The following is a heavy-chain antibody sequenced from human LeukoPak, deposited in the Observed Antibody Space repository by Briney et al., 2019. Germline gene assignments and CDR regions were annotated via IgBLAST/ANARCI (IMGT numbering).Heavy chain of an antibody. J-gene: IGHJ4*02. Sequence: GGSLRLSCETSGFTFRNYWMSWVRQAPGKGLEWVANINEDGSQKNYVDSMKSRLTISRDNAKNSVYLQIDSLGVGDTGVYYCARPSSYSSDWGSDHWGQGTLVTVCS. CDR1: GFTFRNYW. D-gene: IGHD6-19*01. CDR2: INEDGSQK. V-gene: IGHV3-7*01. CDR3: ARPSSYSSDWGSDH.